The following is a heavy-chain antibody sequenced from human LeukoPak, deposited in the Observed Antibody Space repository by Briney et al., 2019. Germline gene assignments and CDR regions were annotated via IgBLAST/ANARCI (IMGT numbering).Heavy chain of an antibody. CDR3: ARARATYYFDY. Sequence: SQTLSVTCTVSGGSISSYYWSWIRQPPGKGLEWIGYIYYSGSTNHNPSLKSRVTISVDTSKNEFSLKLSSVTAADTAVYYCARARATYYFDYWGQEPVDPVSS. V-gene: IGHV4-59*01. CDR2: IYYSGST. J-gene: IGHJ4*02. CDR1: GGSISSYY. D-gene: IGHD3-10*01.